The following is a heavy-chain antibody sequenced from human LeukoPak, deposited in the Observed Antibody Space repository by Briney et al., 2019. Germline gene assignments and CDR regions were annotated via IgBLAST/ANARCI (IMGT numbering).Heavy chain of an antibody. D-gene: IGHD6-13*01. V-gene: IGHV3-23*01. CDR3: AKGYRVAAAGYFDY. CDR2: ISGSGGRT. CDR1: GFTFSSYA. Sequence: AGGSLRLSCAASGFTFSSYAMSWVRQAPGKGLEWVSGISGSGGRTHYADSVKGRFTISRDNSKNTLYLQMNSRRAEDTAVYYCAKGYRVAAAGYFDYWGQGTLVTVSS. J-gene: IGHJ4*02.